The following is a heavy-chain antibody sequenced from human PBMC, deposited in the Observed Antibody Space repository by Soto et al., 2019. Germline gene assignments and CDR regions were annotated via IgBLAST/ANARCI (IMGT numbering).Heavy chain of an antibody. J-gene: IGHJ6*02. CDR1: GFTFSSYA. D-gene: IGHD2-15*01. V-gene: IGHV3-23*01. CDR3: AKVRRTPPNYYYYGMDV. Sequence: PGGSLRLSCAASGFTFSSYAMSWVRQAPGKGLEWVSAISGSGGSTYYADSVKGRFTISRDNSKNTLYLQMNSLRAEDTAVYYCAKVRRTPPNYYYYGMDVWGQGTTVTVSS. CDR2: ISGSGGST.